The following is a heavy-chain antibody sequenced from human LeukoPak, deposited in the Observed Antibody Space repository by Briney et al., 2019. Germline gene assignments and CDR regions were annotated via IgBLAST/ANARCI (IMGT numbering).Heavy chain of an antibody. CDR3: ARDISLRMDA. CDR2: ISGDGSDR. CDR1: GFTFSPYW. J-gene: IGHJ6*01. Sequence: GGSLRLSCAASGFTFSPYWIHWVRQAPGKGLMWVSIISGDGSDRRYADSVRGRFTISRDNAKNTLYLQMNSLRAEDTGVYYCARDISLRMDAWGQGTTVTVSS. V-gene: IGHV3-74*01.